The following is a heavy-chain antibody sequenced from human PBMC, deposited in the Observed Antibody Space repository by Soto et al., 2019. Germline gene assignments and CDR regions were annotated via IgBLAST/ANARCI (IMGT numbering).Heavy chain of an antibody. V-gene: IGHV1-8*01. CDR1: GYTFTSYD. CDR2: MNPNSGNT. CDR3: ARGSGSDYYYYYYYMDV. Sequence: ASVKVSCKASGYTFTSYDINWVRQATGQGLEWMGWMNPNSGNTGYAQKFQGRVTMTRNTSISTAYMELSSLRSEDTAVYYCARGSGSDYYYYYYYMDVWGKGTTVTVSS. D-gene: IGHD3-10*01. J-gene: IGHJ6*03.